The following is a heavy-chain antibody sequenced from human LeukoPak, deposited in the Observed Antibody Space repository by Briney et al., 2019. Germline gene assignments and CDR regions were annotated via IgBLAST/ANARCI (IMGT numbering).Heavy chain of an antibody. CDR2: IIPIFGTA. CDR1: GGTFSSYA. J-gene: IGHJ4*02. D-gene: IGHD1-1*01. Sequence: SVKVSCKASGGTFSSYAISWVRQAPGQGLEWMGGIIPIFGTANYAQKFQGRVTITTDESTSTAYMELSSLRSEDTAVYYCARKTGYVKGGYFDYWGQGTLVTVSS. CDR3: ARKTGYVKGGYFDY. V-gene: IGHV1-69*05.